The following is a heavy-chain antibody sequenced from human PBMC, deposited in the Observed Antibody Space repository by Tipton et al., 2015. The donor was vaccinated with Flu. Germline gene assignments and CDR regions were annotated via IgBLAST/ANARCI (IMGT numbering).Heavy chain of an antibody. D-gene: IGHD3-10*01. CDR2: IYTSGSS. CDR3: ARERAQVGELFFRIYYFDY. J-gene: IGHJ4*02. Sequence: TLSLTCTVSSGPISNYYWSWIRQPAGKGLEWIGRIYTSGSSNYNPSLKSRVTMSVDTSKNQFFLKLSSVAAADTAVYYCARERAQVGELFFRIYYFDYWGQGTLVTVSS. CDR1: SGPISNYY. V-gene: IGHV4-4*07.